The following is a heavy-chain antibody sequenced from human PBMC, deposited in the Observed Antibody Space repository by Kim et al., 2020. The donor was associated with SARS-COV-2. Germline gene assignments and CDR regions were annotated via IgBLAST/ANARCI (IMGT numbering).Heavy chain of an antibody. CDR1: GGSISSSSYY. D-gene: IGHD3-3*01. V-gene: IGHV4-39*01. Sequence: SETLSLTCTVSGGSISSSSYYWGWIRQPPGKGLEWIGSIYYSGSTYYNPSLKSRVTISVDTSKNQFSLKLSSVTAADTAVYYCARHVIPFWSGYQRPWFDPWGQGTLVTVSS. CDR3: ARHVIPFWSGYQRPWFDP. CDR2: IYYSGST. J-gene: IGHJ5*02.